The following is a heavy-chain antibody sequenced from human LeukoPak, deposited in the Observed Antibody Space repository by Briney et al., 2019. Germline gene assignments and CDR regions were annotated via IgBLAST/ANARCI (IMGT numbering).Heavy chain of an antibody. CDR2: INHRGDT. V-gene: IGHV4-34*01. D-gene: IGHD2-2*01. CDR1: GFTFSSYG. J-gene: IGHJ4*02. CDR3: ASGQIPMPRGY. Sequence: GSLRLSCAASGFTFSSYGMHWVRQPPGKGLEWIGEINHRGDTNYNPSLKSRVTISLDTSNNQFSVRLTSVTAADTAVYYCASGQIPMPRGYWGQGTLVTVSS.